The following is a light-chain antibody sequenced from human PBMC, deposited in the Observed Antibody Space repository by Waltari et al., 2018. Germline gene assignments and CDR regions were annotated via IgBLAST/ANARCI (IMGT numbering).Light chain of an antibody. Sequence: QSILTQPTSVSGAPGQRVTISCTGSSSTIGAGHDVHWYQAFPGTAPKLLIDGNNNRPSGVPDRFSGSKSGSSASLAINGLQAEDEADYYCQSFDSNVRGGVVFGGGTKVTVL. CDR3: QSFDSNVRGGVV. J-gene: IGLJ3*02. CDR2: GNN. V-gene: IGLV1-40*01. CDR1: SSTIGAGHD.